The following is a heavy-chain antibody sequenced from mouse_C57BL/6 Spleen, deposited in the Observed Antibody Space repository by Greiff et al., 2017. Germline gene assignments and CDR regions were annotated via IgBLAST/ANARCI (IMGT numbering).Heavy chain of an antibody. CDR1: GYTFTSYW. Sequence: QVQLQQPGAELVRPGSSVKLSCKASGYTFTSYWMHWVKQRPIQGLEWIGNIDPSDSETHYNQKFKDKATLTVDKSSSPAYMQLSSLTSEDSAVYYFARNYCSSYLDYWGQGTTLTVSS. D-gene: IGHD1-1*01. V-gene: IGHV1-52*01. J-gene: IGHJ2*01. CDR3: ARNYCSSYLDY. CDR2: IDPSDSET.